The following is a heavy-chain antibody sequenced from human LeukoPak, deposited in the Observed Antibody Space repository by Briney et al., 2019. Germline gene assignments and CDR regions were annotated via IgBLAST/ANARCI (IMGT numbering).Heavy chain of an antibody. D-gene: IGHD3-10*01. CDR3: ARHYGP. CDR2: IYYSGNT. V-gene: IGHV4-59*08. J-gene: IGHJ5*02. CDR1: GGSISTYY. Sequence: PSETLSLTCTVSGGSISTYYWSWIRQPPGKGLEWIGYIYYSGNTYYNPSLKSRVTISVDTSKNQFSLKLNSVTAADTAVYYCARHYGPWGQGTLVTVSS.